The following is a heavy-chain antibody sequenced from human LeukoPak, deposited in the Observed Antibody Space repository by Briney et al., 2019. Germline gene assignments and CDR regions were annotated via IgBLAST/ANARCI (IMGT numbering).Heavy chain of an antibody. V-gene: IGHV1-18*01. CDR3: ARASYSSGWYVSYNYYYYYMDV. CDR1: GYTFTSYG. D-gene: IGHD6-19*01. Sequence: ASVTVSCKASGYTFTSYGISWVRQAPGQGLEWMGWISAYNGNTNYAQKLQGRVTMTTDTSTSTAYMELRSLRSDDTAVYYCARASYSSGWYVSYNYYYYYMDVWGKGTTVTVSS. J-gene: IGHJ6*03. CDR2: ISAYNGNT.